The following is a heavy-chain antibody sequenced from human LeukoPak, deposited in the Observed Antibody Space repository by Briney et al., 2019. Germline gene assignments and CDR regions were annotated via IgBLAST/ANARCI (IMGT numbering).Heavy chain of an antibody. D-gene: IGHD3-22*01. CDR3: ARESDYYDSSGHYDY. Sequence: ASVKVSCKPSGYTFTSYGISWVRQAPGQGLEWMGWISAYNGNTNYAQKLQGRVTMTTDTSTSTAYMELRSLRSDDTAVYYCARESDYYDSSGHYDYWGQGTLVTVSS. J-gene: IGHJ4*02. V-gene: IGHV1-18*01. CDR2: ISAYNGNT. CDR1: GYTFTSYG.